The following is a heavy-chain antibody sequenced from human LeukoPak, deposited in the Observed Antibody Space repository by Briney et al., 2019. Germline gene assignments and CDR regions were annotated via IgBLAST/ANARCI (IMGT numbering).Heavy chain of an antibody. Sequence: GASVKVSCKASGGTFSTYAISWVRQAPGQGLEWMGGIILVFGTTNYAQKFQGRVTITADKSTSTAYMDLSSLKSEDTAVYYCARHRTSISGYMDVWGKGTTVTISS. D-gene: IGHD2-21*01. CDR3: ARHRTSISGYMDV. V-gene: IGHV1-69*06. CDR2: IILVFGTT. CDR1: GGTFSTYA. J-gene: IGHJ6*03.